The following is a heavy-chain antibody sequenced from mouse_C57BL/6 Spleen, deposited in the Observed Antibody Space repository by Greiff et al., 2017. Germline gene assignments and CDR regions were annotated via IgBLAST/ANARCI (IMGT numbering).Heavy chain of an antibody. CDR2: IYPSDSET. V-gene: IGHV1-61*01. D-gene: IGHD2-2*01. CDR1: GYTFTSYW. J-gene: IGHJ4*01. Sequence: QVQLQQPGAELVRPGSSVKLSCKASGYTFTSYWMDWVKQRPGQGLEWIGNIYPSDSETHYNQKFKDKATLTVDKSSSTAYMQLSSLTSEDSAVYYCARSTMVTTPYAMDYWGQGTSVTVSS. CDR3: ARSTMVTTPYAMDY.